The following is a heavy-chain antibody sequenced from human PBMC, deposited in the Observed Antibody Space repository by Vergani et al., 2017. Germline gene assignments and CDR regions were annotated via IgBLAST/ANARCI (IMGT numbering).Heavy chain of an antibody. J-gene: IGHJ6*02. CDR3: ARELSYYYVSESDDYNPYYYEGMYV. CDR1: GGSINTGAYY. Sequence: QVQLQESGPRLVRPSQTLSLTCTVSGGSINTGAYYWSWIRQPAGKGLEWIGRVYTSGMTNYNPSLKSRVTILVDRSKSQLSLKLTSVTAGDTAVYFCARELSYYYVSESDDYNPYYYEGMYVWGPGTTVTVSS. CDR2: VYTSGMT. D-gene: IGHD3-16*01. V-gene: IGHV4-61*02.